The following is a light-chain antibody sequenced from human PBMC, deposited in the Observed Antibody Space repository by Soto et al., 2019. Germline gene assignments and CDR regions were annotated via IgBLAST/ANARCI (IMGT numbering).Light chain of an antibody. J-gene: IGLJ1*01. CDR2: DVS. CDR1: SSDIGGYNY. Sequence: QSVLTQPRSVSGSPGQSVAISCTGTSSDIGGYNYVSWFQQHPGKAPKLMIYDVSKWPSGVPDRFSGSKSGNTASLTISGLQAEDEADYYCCSYAGTYTDVFGTGTNLTVL. V-gene: IGLV2-11*01. CDR3: CSYAGTYTDV.